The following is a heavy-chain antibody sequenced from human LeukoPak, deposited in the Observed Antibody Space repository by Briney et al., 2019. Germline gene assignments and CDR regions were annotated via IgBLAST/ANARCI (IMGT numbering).Heavy chain of an antibody. CDR1: DGSISSGSYY. J-gene: IGHJ4*02. V-gene: IGHV4-61*02. Sequence: TTSETLSLTCTVSDGSISSGSYYWSWIRQPAGKGLEWIGRIYTSGSTNYNPSLKSRVTISVDTSKNLFSLKLSSVTAADTAVYYCARGRDGYNLRYFDYWGQGTLVTVSS. CDR3: ARGRDGYNLRYFDY. CDR2: IYTSGST. D-gene: IGHD5-24*01.